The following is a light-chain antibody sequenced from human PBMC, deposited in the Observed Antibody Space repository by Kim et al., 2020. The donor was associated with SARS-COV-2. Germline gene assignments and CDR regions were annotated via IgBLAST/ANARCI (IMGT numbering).Light chain of an antibody. V-gene: IGKV3-20*01. CDR3: QQYGRSPTT. J-gene: IGKJ5*01. Sequence: EVLLTQSPGTLSLSPGERAILSCRASQSVSSSYLAWYQHKPGQSPTLLILGASSRATGVPDRFRGGGSGTDFTLTITRLEPEDFAVYYCQQYGRSPTTFGQGTRLEIK. CDR2: GAS. CDR1: QSVSSSY.